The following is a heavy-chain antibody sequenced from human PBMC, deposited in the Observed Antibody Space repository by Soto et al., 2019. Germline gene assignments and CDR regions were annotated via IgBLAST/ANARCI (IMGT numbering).Heavy chain of an antibody. J-gene: IGHJ6*02. V-gene: IGHV1-69*19. CDR1: GGTFSSYA. CDR3: ARGPPSLHSSSFLGRYLYYGVDV. Sequence: QVQLVQSGAEVKKPGSSVKVSCKASGGTFSSYAISWVRQAPGQGLEWMGEIIPIFGTTNYAQKCEGRVTISADESTRTDSMELSSLRSADTAVDYCARGPPSLHSSSFLGRYLYYGVDVWGQGTTVTVSS. CDR2: IIPIFGTT. D-gene: IGHD6-6*01.